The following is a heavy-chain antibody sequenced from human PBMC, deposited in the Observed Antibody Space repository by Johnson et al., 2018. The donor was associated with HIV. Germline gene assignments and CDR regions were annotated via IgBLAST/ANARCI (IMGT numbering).Heavy chain of an antibody. CDR2: IKSKTDGGTP. CDR1: GFTFSSYW. J-gene: IGHJ3*02. V-gene: IGHV3-15*01. CDR3: TRGGITIFGVVDAFDI. Sequence: VQLVESGGGVVQPGRSLRLSCAASGFTFSSYWMHWVRQAPGKGLEWVGRIKSKTDGGTPDYAAPVKGRFTISRDDSKNNLYLQMNSLKTEDTGVYYCTRGGITIFGVVDAFDIWGQGTMITVS. D-gene: IGHD3-3*01.